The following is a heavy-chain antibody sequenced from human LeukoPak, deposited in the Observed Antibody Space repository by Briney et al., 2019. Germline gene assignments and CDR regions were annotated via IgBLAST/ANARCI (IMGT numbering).Heavy chain of an antibody. J-gene: IGHJ6*02. CDR2: FDPEDGET. Sequence: ASVKVSCEVSGYTLTELSMHWVRQAPGKGLEWMGGFDPEDGETTYAQKFQGRVTMTEDTSTDTAYMELNSLRSDDTAVYYCATDPGEIVPAAKGPRGDYCYGMDVWGQGTTVTVSS. V-gene: IGHV1-24*01. CDR1: GYTLTELS. D-gene: IGHD2-2*01. CDR3: ATDPGEIVPAAKGPRGDYCYGMDV.